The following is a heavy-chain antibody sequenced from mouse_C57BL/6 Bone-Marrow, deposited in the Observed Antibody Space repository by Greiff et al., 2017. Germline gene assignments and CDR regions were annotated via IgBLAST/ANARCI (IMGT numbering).Heavy chain of an antibody. CDR1: GFTFSSYG. CDR3: ARPCYDGYSFAY. D-gene: IGHD2-3*01. Sequence: DVKLVESGGDLVKPGGSLKLSCAASGFTFSSYGMSWVRQTPDKRLEWVATISSGCSYTYYPDSVKGRCTISRDNAKNTLYLQMNSLKSEDTAMYNCARPCYDGYSFAYWGQGTLVTVSA. V-gene: IGHV5-6*02. J-gene: IGHJ3*01. CDR2: ISSGCSYT.